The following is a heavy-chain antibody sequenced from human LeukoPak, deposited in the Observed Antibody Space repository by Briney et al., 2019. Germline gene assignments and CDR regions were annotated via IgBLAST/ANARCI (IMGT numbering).Heavy chain of an antibody. Sequence: PGGSLRLSCAASGFTFSSYSMNWVRQAPGKGLEWVSYISSSSSTIYYADSVKGRFTISGDNAKNSLYLQMNSVRDEDTAVYYCARGHPSHGRSFDYWGQGTLVIVSS. J-gene: IGHJ4*02. D-gene: IGHD2-8*01. CDR3: ARGHPSHGRSFDY. CDR1: GFTFSSYS. V-gene: IGHV3-48*02. CDR2: ISSSSSTI.